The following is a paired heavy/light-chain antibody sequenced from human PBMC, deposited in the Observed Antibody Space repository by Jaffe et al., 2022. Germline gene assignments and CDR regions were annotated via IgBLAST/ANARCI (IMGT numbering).Heavy chain of an antibody. CDR2: IYSSGDT. D-gene: IGHD1-7*01. CDR3: ARSYAPDPTWNWFFDS. Sequence: QVQLQESGPGLVKPSETLSLTCTVSGGSITSYYWSWIRQPPGKGLEWLGYIYSSGDTKYNPSLKSRVTISVDTSRNYFSLKLSSATAEDTAVYYCARSYAPDPTWNWFFDSWGQGTLVTVSS. V-gene: IGHV4-59*01. CDR1: GGSITSYY. J-gene: IGHJ4*02.
Light chain of an antibody. Sequence: DIVMSQSPDSLAVSLGERATINCKSSQSVLFRSKNYLGWYQQKPGQPPKLLIYWASIRESGVPDRFSGSESGTDFTLTISSLQAEDVAVYYCQQYYTTPYTFGQGTKLEIK. CDR3: QQYYTTPYT. CDR1: QSVLFRSKNY. V-gene: IGKV4-1*01. J-gene: IGKJ2*01. CDR2: WAS.